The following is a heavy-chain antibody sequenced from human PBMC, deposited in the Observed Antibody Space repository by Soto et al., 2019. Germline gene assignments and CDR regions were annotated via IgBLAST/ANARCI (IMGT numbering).Heavy chain of an antibody. CDR2: IYSSGST. Sequence: TLSLTCTVSGGSISSYYWSWIRQPPGKGLECIGYIYSSGSTNYNPSLKSRVTISVDTSKNQFSLKLSSVTAADTAVYYCAGARDTYPYSFDYWGRGTLVTVPS. D-gene: IGHD3-16*02. J-gene: IGHJ4*02. CDR3: AGARDTYPYSFDY. CDR1: GGSISSYY. V-gene: IGHV4-59*08.